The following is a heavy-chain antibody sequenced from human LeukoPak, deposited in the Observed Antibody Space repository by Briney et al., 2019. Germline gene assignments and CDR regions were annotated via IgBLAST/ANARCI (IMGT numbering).Heavy chain of an antibody. CDR3: AKAALRQAADPPLFDY. V-gene: IGHV3-23*01. Sequence: GGSLRLSCAASGFTFSSYAMSWVRQAPGKGLEWVSAISGSGGSTYYADSVKDRFTISRDNSKNTLYLQMNSLRAEDTAVYYCAKAALRQAADPPLFDYWGQGTLVTVSS. D-gene: IGHD6-13*01. CDR2: ISGSGGST. CDR1: GFTFSSYA. J-gene: IGHJ4*02.